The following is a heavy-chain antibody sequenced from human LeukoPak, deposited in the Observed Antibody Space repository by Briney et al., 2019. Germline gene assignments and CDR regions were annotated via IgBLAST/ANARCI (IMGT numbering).Heavy chain of an antibody. CDR2: IKPDGSDQ. CDR3: ARENFQY. J-gene: IGHJ4*02. Sequence: SGGSLRLSCAASGFTFSSYWMNWVRQAPGKGLEWVANIKPDGSDQYYVDSVKGRFTISRDNAKNSLHRQMSSLIAEDTAVYYWARENFQYWARGTLVTVSS. V-gene: IGHV3-7*04. CDR1: GFTFSSYW.